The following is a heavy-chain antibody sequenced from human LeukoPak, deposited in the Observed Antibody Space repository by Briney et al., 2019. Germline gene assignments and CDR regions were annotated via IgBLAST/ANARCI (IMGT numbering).Heavy chain of an antibody. CDR3: ARANWGFGFDY. V-gene: IGHV4-39*01. CDR1: GGSISSSSYY. D-gene: IGHD7-27*01. CDR2: IYYSGST. Sequence: SETLSLTCTVSGGSISSSSYYWGWIRQPPGKGLEWIGNIYYSGSTYYNPSLKSRVTISVDTSKNQFSLKLSSVTAADTAVYYCARANWGFGFDYWGQGTLVTVSS. J-gene: IGHJ4*02.